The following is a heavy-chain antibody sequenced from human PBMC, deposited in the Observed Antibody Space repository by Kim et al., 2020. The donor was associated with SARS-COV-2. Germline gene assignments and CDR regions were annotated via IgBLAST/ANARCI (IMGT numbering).Heavy chain of an antibody. Sequence: SETLSLTCAVYGGSFSGYYWSWIRQPPGKGLEWIGEINHSGSTNYYPSLKRRVTISVDTSKNQFSLNLCSVTAADTAVYYCARRPTRFDYLVQATLVTLS. V-gene: IGHV4-34*01. CDR3: ARRPTRFDY. CDR1: GGSFSGYY. J-gene: IGHJ4*02. CDR2: INHSGST.